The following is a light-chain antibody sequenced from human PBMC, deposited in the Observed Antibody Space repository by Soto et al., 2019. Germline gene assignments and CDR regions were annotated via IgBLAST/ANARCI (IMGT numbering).Light chain of an antibody. CDR1: SSDVGGYSY. J-gene: IGLJ1*01. CDR3: SSYTSSSTYV. V-gene: IGLV2-14*01. Sequence: QSVLTQPASVSGSPGQSITISCTGTSSDVGGYSYVSWYQQHPGKAPKLMIFEVSSRPPGVSNRFSGSKSGNTASLTISGLQAEDEADYYCSSYTSSSTYVFGTGTKVTVL. CDR2: EVS.